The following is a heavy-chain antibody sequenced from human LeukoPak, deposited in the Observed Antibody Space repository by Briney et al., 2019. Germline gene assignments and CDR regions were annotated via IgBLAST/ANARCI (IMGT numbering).Heavy chain of an antibody. D-gene: IGHD2-2*01. CDR2: INSDGSST. CDR3: AREGGYDCSSTSCYPDY. CDR1: GFTFSSYW. V-gene: IGHV3-74*01. J-gene: IGHJ4*02. Sequence: GGSLRPSCAASGFTFSSYWMHWVRQAPGKGLVWVSRINSDGSSTSYADSVKGRFTISRDNAKNTLYLQMNSLRAEDTAVYYCAREGGYDCSSTSCYPDYWGQGTLVTVSS.